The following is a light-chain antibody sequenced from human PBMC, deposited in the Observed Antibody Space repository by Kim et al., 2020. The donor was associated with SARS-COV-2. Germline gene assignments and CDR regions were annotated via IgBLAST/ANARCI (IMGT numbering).Light chain of an antibody. CDR2: RDS. CDR1: SIGRKN. V-gene: IGLV3-9*01. Sequence: VAQGQTARITCGGNSIGRKNVLWYQQKPGQAPVLVIYRDSNRPSGIPERFSGSNSGNTATLTISRAQAGDEADYYCQVWDSSLCVFGTGTKVTVL. J-gene: IGLJ1*01. CDR3: QVWDSSLCV.